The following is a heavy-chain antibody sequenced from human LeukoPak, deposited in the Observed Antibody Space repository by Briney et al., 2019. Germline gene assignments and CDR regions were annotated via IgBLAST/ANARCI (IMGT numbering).Heavy chain of an antibody. V-gene: IGHV3-66*01. Sequence: GGPLRLSCAASVFTVSSNHMSWVRQAPGKGLEWVSVIYSGGSTYYADSVKGRFTISRDNSKNTLNLQMNSLRAEDAAVYYCARGYSSDNWGQGTLVTVSS. D-gene: IGHD2-21*01. CDR1: VFTVSSNH. J-gene: IGHJ4*02. CDR3: ARGYSSDN. CDR2: IYSGGST.